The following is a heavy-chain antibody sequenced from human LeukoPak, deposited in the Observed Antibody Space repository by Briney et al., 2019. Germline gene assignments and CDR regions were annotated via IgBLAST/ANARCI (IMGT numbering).Heavy chain of an antibody. V-gene: IGHV3-30*03. Sequence: GGSLRLSCAASGFTFRSYGMHWVRHAPGKGLEWVAVISYDGSNKYYADSVKGRFTISRDNSKNTLYLQMNSLRAEDTAVYYCARDHVRYGDYAVDYWGQGTLVTVSS. CDR2: ISYDGSNK. D-gene: IGHD4-17*01. CDR1: GFTFRSYG. CDR3: ARDHVRYGDYAVDY. J-gene: IGHJ4*02.